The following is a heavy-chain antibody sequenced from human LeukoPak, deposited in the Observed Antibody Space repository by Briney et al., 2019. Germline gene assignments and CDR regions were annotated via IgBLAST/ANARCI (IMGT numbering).Heavy chain of an antibody. D-gene: IGHD6-6*01. CDR1: GFTVSSNY. J-gene: IGHJ5*02. CDR2: IYSGGST. CDR3: ARMPYSSFTRYNWFDP. V-gene: IGHV3-53*01. Sequence: GGSLRLSCAASGFTVSSNYMSWVRQAPGKGLEWVSVIYSGGSTYYADSVKGRFTISRDNSKNTLYLQVNSLRAEDTAVYYCARMPYSSFTRYNWFDPWGQGTLVTVSS.